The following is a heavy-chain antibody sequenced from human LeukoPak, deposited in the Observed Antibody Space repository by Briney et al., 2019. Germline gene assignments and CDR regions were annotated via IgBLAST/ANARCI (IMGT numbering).Heavy chain of an antibody. D-gene: IGHD6-6*01. Sequence: SETLSLTCTVSGGSISSGGYYWSWIRQHPGKGLEWIGYIYYSGSTYYNPSLKSRVTISVDTSKNQLSLKLSSVTAADTAVYYCARASSIAARPTQFDPWGQGTLVTVSS. CDR3: ARASSIAARPTQFDP. J-gene: IGHJ5*02. CDR2: IYYSGST. CDR1: GGSISSGGYY. V-gene: IGHV4-31*03.